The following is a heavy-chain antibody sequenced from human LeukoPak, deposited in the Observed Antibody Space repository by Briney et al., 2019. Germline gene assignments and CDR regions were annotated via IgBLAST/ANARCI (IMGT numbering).Heavy chain of an antibody. J-gene: IGHJ3*02. CDR3: ARDIVGATGDAFDI. Sequence: GGSLRLSCAASGFTFTTYSMNWVRQAPGKEPEWVSAVSSSSDYIYYADSVRGRFTISRDNAKNSLYLQMNSLRAEDTAVYYCARDIVGATGDAFDIWGQGTMVTVS. CDR1: GFTFTTYS. D-gene: IGHD1-26*01. V-gene: IGHV3-21*01. CDR2: VSSSSDYI.